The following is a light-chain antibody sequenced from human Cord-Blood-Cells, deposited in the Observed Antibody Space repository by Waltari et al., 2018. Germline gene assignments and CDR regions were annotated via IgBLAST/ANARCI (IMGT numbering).Light chain of an antibody. CDR2: DAS. CDR3: QQKT. CDR1: QSVSSY. Sequence: EIMLTQSPATLSLSPGERATLSCRASQSVSSYLAWYQQKPGQAPRLLIYDASNRATGIPARFSGSGSGTDFTLTISSLEPEDFAVYYCQQKTFGQGTKVEIK. V-gene: IGKV3-11*01. J-gene: IGKJ1*01.